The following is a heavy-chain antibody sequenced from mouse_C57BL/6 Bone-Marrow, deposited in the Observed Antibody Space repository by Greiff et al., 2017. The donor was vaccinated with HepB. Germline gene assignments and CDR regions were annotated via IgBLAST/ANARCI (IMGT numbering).Heavy chain of an antibody. Sequence: EVQVVESGEGLVKPGGSLKLSCAASGFTFSSYAMSWVRQTPEKRLEWVAYFSSGGDYIYYADTVKGRFTISRDNARNTLYLQMSSLKSEDTAMYYCTRVITTVVRNPYFDYWGQGTTLTVSS. CDR3: TRVITTVVRNPYFDY. CDR2: FSSGGDYI. J-gene: IGHJ2*01. V-gene: IGHV5-9-1*02. D-gene: IGHD1-1*01. CDR1: GFTFSSYA.